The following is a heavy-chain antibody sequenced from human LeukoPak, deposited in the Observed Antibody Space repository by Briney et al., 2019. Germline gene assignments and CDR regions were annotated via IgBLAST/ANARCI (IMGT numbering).Heavy chain of an antibody. CDR3: ATDSSSSGDFDY. J-gene: IGHJ4*02. CDR1: GYTPNELS. D-gene: IGHD6-6*01. CDR2: FDPEDGET. Sequence: ASVKVSCKVSGYTPNELSMHWGRQAPGKGLEWEGGFDPEDGETIYAQKFQGRVTMTEDTSTDTAYMELSSLRSEDTAVYYCATDSSSSGDFDYWGQGTLVTVSS. V-gene: IGHV1-24*01.